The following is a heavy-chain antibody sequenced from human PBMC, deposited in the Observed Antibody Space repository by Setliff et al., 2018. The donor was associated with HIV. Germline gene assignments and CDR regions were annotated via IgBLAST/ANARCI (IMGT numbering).Heavy chain of an antibody. V-gene: IGHV1-69*13. D-gene: IGHD2-2*01. CDR1: GVTFSSYS. Sequence: SVKVSCKASGVTFSSYSINWVRQAPGQGLEWMGGITPLFGTTDYAQKFQGRVTITADEFTSTVYMEVRSLRFDDTAVYYCERGRRVVPAAESIWFDSWGQGTLVTVSS. CDR2: ITPLFGTT. CDR3: ERGRRVVPAAESIWFDS. J-gene: IGHJ5*01.